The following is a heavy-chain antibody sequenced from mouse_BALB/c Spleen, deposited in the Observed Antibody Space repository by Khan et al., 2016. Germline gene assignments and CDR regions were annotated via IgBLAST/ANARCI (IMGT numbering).Heavy chain of an antibody. D-gene: IGHD1-1*01. CDR1: GYSITSDYA. CDR2: ISYSGSI. CDR3: ARGVRSYYAMDY. J-gene: IGHJ4*01. V-gene: IGHV3-2*02. Sequence: EVQLQESGPGLVKPSQSLSLTCTVTGYSITSDYAWNWIRQFPGNKLEWMGYISYSGSISYNLSLKSRISITRDISKNSFFLQLNSVTTEDTATYYCARGVRSYYAMDYWGQGTSVTVSS.